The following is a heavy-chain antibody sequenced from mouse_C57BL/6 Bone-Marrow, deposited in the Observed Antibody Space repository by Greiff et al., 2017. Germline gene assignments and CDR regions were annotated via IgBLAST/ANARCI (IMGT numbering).Heavy chain of an antibody. V-gene: IGHV1-52*01. CDR3: AREGTTVVADYAMDY. Sequence: QVQLQQPGAELVRPGSSVKLSCKASGYTFTSYWMHWVKQRPIQGLEWIGNIDPSDSETHYNQKFKDKATLTVDKSSSTAYMQLSSLTSEDSAVYYGAREGTTVVADYAMDYWGQGTSVTVSS. J-gene: IGHJ4*01. D-gene: IGHD1-1*01. CDR2: IDPSDSET. CDR1: GYTFTSYW.